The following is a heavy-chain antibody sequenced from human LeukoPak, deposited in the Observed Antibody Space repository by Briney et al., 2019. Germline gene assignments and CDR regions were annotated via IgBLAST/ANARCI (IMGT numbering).Heavy chain of an antibody. D-gene: IGHD3-22*01. CDR1: GYTFSTYP. Sequence: ASVKVSCKASGYTFSTYPMNWVRQAPGQGLEWMGWINTNTGNPTYAQGFTGRFVFSLDTSVSTAYLQISSLKAEGTAVYYCARDPNHYYDSSGYYGDYWGQGTLVTVSS. CDR2: INTNTGNP. J-gene: IGHJ4*02. CDR3: ARDPNHYYDSSGYYGDY. V-gene: IGHV7-4-1*02.